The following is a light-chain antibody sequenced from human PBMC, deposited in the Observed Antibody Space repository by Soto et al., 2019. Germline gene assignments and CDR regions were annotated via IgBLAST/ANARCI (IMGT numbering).Light chain of an antibody. V-gene: IGKV1-33*01. CDR3: QQYENLPT. CDR2: DAS. CDR1: QNINNY. J-gene: IGKJ5*01. Sequence: DIQMTQSPSSLSAAVGYRFTITCQASQNINNYLNWYQQKPGRAPKLLIYDASNLEAGVPSRFRGSGSGTDFTFTISRLQPEDIATYYCQQYENLPTFGQGKRLEI.